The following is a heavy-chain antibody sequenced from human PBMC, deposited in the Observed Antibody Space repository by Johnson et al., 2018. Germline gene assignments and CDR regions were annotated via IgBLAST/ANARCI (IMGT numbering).Heavy chain of an antibody. J-gene: IGHJ3*02. CDR1: GFTFSSYG. CDR2: ISYDGSNK. V-gene: IGHV3-30*03. Sequence: VQLVESGGGVVQPGRSLGLSCAASGFTFSSYGMHWVRQAPGKGLEWVAVISYDGSNKYYADSVKGRFTISRDNSKNSLYLQMNSLRSADTAVYYCARGATVVNDAFDIWGQGTMVTVSS. D-gene: IGHD4-23*01. CDR3: ARGATVVNDAFDI.